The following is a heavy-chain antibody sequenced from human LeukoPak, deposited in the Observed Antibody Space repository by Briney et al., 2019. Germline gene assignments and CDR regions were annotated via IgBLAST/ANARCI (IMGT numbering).Heavy chain of an antibody. Sequence: SETLSLTYTVSGGSISSSSYYWGWIRQPPGKGLEWIGSIYYSGSTYYNPSLKSRVTISVDTSKNQFSLKLSSVTAADTAVYYCARHQGSSGYYPRPFDYWGQGTLVTVSS. CDR1: GGSISSSSYY. D-gene: IGHD3-22*01. CDR2: IYYSGST. V-gene: IGHV4-39*01. CDR3: ARHQGSSGYYPRPFDY. J-gene: IGHJ4*02.